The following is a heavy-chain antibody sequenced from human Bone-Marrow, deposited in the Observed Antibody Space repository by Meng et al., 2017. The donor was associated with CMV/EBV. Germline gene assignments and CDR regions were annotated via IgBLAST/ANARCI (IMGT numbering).Heavy chain of an antibody. CDR1: GGSISSYY. V-gene: IGHV4-59*01. CDR2: IYYSGST. J-gene: IGHJ6*02. D-gene: IGHD3-3*01. Sequence: SETLSLTCTVSGGSISSYYWSWIRQPPGKGLEWIGYIYYSGSTHYNPSLKSRVTISVDTSKNQFSLELSSVTAADTAAYYCARAGLRSGYYFYEDYYYYYGMDVWGQGTTVTVSS. CDR3: ARAGLRSGYYFYEDYYYYYGMDV.